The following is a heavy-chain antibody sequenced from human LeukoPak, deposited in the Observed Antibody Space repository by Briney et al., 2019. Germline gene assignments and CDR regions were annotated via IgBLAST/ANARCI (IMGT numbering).Heavy chain of an antibody. CDR3: AKEGGLARGYRNYYGLDV. CDR1: GGPISNSPYF. D-gene: IGHD5-18*01. V-gene: IGHV4-39*07. J-gene: IGHJ6*02. Sequence: SETLSLTCTVSGGPISNSPYFWAWIRQPPGKGLEWIATVSYSGVTYYNPSLKSRVTMSVDTSKNQISLKLSSVSAADTAVYYCAKEGGLARGYRNYYGLDVWGQGTTVTVSS. CDR2: VSYSGVT.